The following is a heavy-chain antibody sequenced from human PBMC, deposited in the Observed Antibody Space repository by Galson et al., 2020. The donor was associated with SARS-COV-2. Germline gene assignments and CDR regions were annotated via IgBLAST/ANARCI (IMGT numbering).Heavy chain of an antibody. CDR2: ISGSGGST. CDR1: GFTFSSYA. CDR3: AKGKRITIIVVVIEGRYFDF. Sequence: GGSLRLSCAASGFTFSSYAMSWVRQAPGKGLEWVSAISGSGGSTYYADSVKGRFTITRDNSKNTLYLQMNSLRAEDTAVYYCAKGKRITIIVVVIEGRYFDFWGQGTLITVS. J-gene: IGHJ4*02. V-gene: IGHV3-23*01. D-gene: IGHD3-22*01.